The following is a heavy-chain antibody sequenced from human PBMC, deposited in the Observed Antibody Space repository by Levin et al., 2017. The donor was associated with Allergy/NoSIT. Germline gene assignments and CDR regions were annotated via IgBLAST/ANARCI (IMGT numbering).Heavy chain of an antibody. V-gene: IGHV6-1*01. J-gene: IGHJ3*02. D-gene: IGHD5-18*01. Sequence: SQTLSLTCAISGDSVSSNSVAWNWIRQSPSRGLEWLGRTYYRSNWYNDYALSVKSRITINPDTSKNHFSLQLNSVTPEDTAIYYCARGAYSAFDIWGQGTMVTVSS. CDR1: GDSVSSNSVA. CDR2: TYYRSNWYN. CDR3: ARGAYSAFDI.